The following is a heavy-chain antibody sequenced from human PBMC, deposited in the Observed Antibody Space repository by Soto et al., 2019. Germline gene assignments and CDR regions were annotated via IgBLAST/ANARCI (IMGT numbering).Heavy chain of an antibody. CDR2: IYYRGST. Sequence: QVQLQESGPGLVKPSQTLSLTCTVSGGSISSGGYYWSWIRQHPGKGLEWIGYIYYRGSTYYNPSLKSRVTISVDRAKNQFSLKLSSVTAADTAVYYCARVGPEGTGGYYYGMDVWGQGTTVTVSS. V-gene: IGHV4-31*03. J-gene: IGHJ6*02. D-gene: IGHD1-1*01. CDR1: GGSISSGGYY. CDR3: ARVGPEGTGGYYYGMDV.